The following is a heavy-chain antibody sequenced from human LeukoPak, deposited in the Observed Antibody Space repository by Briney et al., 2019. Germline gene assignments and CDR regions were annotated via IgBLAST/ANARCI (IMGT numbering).Heavy chain of an antibody. CDR1: GYTFTSYA. CDR2: INTNTGNP. CDR3: ARSRRVVVPSSLNAADDYYYYMDV. Sequence: GASVKVSCKASGYTFTSYAMNWVRQAPGQGLEWMGWINTNTGNPTYAQGFTGRYVFSFDTSVSMAYLQITSLTAEDTAIYYCARSRRVVVPSSLNAADDYYYYMDVWGKGTTVTVSS. J-gene: IGHJ6*03. D-gene: IGHD2-21*02. V-gene: IGHV7-4-1*04.